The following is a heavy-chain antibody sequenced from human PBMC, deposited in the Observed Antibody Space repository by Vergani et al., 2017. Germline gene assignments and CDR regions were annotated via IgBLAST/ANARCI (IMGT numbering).Heavy chain of an antibody. CDR2: ISWNSGSI. CDR3: AKGGYYYYYYYMDV. J-gene: IGHJ6*03. CDR1: GFTFDDYA. D-gene: IGHD5-18*01. Sequence: EVQLVESGGGLVQPGRSLRLSCAASGFTFDDYAMHWVRQAPGKGLEWVSGISWNSGSIGYADSVKGRFTISRDNAKNSLYLQMNSLRAEDTALYYCAKGGYYYYYYYMDVWGKGTTVTVSS. V-gene: IGHV3-9*01.